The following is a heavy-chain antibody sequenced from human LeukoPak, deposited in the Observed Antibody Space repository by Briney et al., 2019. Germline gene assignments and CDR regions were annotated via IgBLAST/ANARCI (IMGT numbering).Heavy chain of an antibody. J-gene: IGHJ4*02. Sequence: PSETLSLTCTVSGGSISSYYWSWIRQPPGKGLEWIGYIYYSGSTNYNPSLKSRVTISVDTSKNQFSLKLSSVTAADTAVYYCARAGGLERIFDYWGQGTLVTVSS. CDR1: GGSISSYY. V-gene: IGHV4-59*12. CDR3: ARAGGLERIFDY. D-gene: IGHD1-1*01. CDR2: IYYSGST.